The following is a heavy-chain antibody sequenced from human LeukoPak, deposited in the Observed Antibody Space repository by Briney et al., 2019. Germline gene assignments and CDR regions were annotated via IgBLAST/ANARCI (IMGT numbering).Heavy chain of an antibody. Sequence: GGSLRLSCAASGFTFSSYAMHWVRQAPGKGLEWVEVISYDGSNKYYADSVKGRFTISRDNSKNTLYLQMNSLRSEDTAVYYCARAALRLLDYWGQGTLVTVSS. D-gene: IGHD2-21*01. CDR3: ARAALRLLDY. CDR1: GFTFSSYA. CDR2: ISYDGSNK. J-gene: IGHJ4*02. V-gene: IGHV3-30-3*01.